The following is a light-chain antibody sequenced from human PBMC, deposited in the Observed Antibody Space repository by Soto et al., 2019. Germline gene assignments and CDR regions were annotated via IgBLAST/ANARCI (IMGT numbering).Light chain of an antibody. J-gene: IGLJ1*01. Sequence: QSALTQPTSASGSPGQSVTISCTGTSSDVGGYNYVSWYQQHPGKAPKLMIYEVSNRPSGVPDRFSGSKSGNTASLPVSGLQAEDEADYDCSSYAGSNSNVFGTGTKVTVL. CDR2: EVS. V-gene: IGLV2-8*01. CDR1: SSDVGGYNY. CDR3: SSYAGSNSNV.